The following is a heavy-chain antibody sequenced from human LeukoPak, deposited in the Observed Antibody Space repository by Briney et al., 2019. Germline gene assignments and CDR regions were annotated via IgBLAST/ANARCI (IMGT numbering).Heavy chain of an antibody. J-gene: IGHJ4*02. V-gene: IGHV1-18*04. CDR1: GYTFTSYG. CDR2: ISAYNGNT. D-gene: IGHD5-18*01. CDR3: ARDSTERGYSYGFDY. Sequence: GASVKVSCKASGYTFTSYGISWVRQAPVQGLEWMGWISAYNGNTNYAQKLQGRVTMTTDTSTSTAYMELRSLRSDDTAVYYCARDSTERGYSYGFDYWGQGTLVTVSS.